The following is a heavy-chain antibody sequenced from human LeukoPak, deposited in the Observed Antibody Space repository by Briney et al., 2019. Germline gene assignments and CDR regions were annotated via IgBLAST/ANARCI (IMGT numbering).Heavy chain of an antibody. Sequence: SETLSLTCTVSGGSISSGDYYWSWLRQPPGKGLEWIGYIYYSGSTYYNPSLKSRVTISVDTSKNQFSLKLSSVTAADTAVYYCARSLANRFGESSAGYWGQGTLVTVSS. CDR1: GGSISSGDYY. CDR3: ARSLANRFGESSAGY. V-gene: IGHV4-30-4*01. J-gene: IGHJ4*02. D-gene: IGHD3-10*01. CDR2: IYYSGST.